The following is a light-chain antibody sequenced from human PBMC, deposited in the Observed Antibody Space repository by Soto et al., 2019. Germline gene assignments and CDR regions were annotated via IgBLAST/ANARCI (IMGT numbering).Light chain of an antibody. Sequence: QSVLTQPPSASGTPGQRVTISCSGSSSNIGSNTVNWYQQLPGTAPKRLIYNNNQRPSGVPDRFSGSKSGTSASLAISGLQSEDAADYYCAAWDDSLNGLVFGTGTKLTVL. CDR3: AAWDDSLNGLV. CDR2: NNN. CDR1: SSNIGSNT. J-gene: IGLJ1*01. V-gene: IGLV1-44*01.